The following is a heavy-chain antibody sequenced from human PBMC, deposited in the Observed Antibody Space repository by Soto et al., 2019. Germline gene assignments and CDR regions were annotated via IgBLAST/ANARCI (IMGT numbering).Heavy chain of an antibody. CDR3: VSYDRQSGRYSLDY. Sequence: SETLSLTRTVSGDSISYYYWSWIRQPPGKGLEWIGYVYYDGSTKYNPSLESRVTMSIDTSKNQFSLKLSSVIAADTAVYYCVSYDRQSGRYSLDYWGQGTLVTVSS. J-gene: IGHJ4*02. CDR2: VYYDGST. V-gene: IGHV4-59*01. D-gene: IGHD3-10*01. CDR1: GDSISYYY.